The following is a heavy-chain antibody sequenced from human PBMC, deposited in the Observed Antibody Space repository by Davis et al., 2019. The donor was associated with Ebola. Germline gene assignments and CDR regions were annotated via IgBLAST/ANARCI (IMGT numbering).Heavy chain of an antibody. J-gene: IGHJ4*02. CDR3: ARRYFDS. Sequence: PGGSLRLSCAGSGFTFSDYWMSWVRQAPGKGLEWVANINQDGSELYLVASVKGRFTISRDNAKNSLYLQMNSLRAEDSAVYYCARRYFDSWGQGTLVTVSS. V-gene: IGHV3-7*01. CDR2: INQDGSEL. CDR1: GFTFSDYW.